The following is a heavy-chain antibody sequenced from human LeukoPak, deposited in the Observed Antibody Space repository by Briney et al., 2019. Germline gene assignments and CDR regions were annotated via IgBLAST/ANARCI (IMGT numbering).Heavy chain of an antibody. J-gene: IGHJ4*02. D-gene: IGHD2-8*01. CDR2: INPNNGGT. Sequence: GASVKVSCKASGYGFTACYIHWVRQAPGQGLEWMGWINPNNGGTSYAQKFQGRDTMTRDTSIITAYVELNSVTSDDTAMYYSARRYCTTTRCFFEYWGQGTLVTVSS. V-gene: IGHV1-2*02. CDR3: ARRYCTTTRCFFEY. CDR1: GYGFTACY.